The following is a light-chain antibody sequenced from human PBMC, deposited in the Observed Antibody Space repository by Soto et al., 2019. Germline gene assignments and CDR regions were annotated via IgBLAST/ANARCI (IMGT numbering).Light chain of an antibody. Sequence: EIVLTQSPGTLSLSPGERATLSCRASQSIRSHYLAWYQQKPGQAPRLLISGAHNRTPGIPDRFSGSQSGTDFTLRISRLEHEDSAVYYCHQYGSSVTFGQGTKVEI. CDR1: QSIRSHY. CDR3: HQYGSSVT. J-gene: IGKJ1*01. V-gene: IGKV3-20*01. CDR2: GAH.